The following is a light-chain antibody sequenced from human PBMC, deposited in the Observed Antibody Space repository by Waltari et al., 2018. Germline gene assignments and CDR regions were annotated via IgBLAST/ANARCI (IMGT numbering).Light chain of an antibody. CDR1: QSVSSSY. V-gene: IGKV3-20*01. CDR2: GAS. CDR3: QQYGSSYT. J-gene: IGKJ2*01. Sequence: EIVLTQSPGTLSLSPGERATLSCRASQSVSSSYLAWYQQKPGQAPRLPIYGASSRATGIPDRFSGSGSGTDVILTISRLEPEDFAVYYCQQYGSSYTFGQGTNLEIK.